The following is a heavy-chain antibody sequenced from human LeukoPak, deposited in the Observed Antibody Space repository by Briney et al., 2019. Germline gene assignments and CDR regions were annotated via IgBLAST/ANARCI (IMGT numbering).Heavy chain of an antibody. Sequence: ASVKVSCKASGYAFTGYYMHWVRQAPGQGLEWMGWINPNSGGTNYAQTFQGRVTMTRDTSISTAYMERSRLRSDDTAVYYCARINYYDSSGYWGFDYWGQGTLVTVSS. CDR2: INPNSGGT. J-gene: IGHJ4*02. V-gene: IGHV1-2*02. D-gene: IGHD3-22*01. CDR1: GYAFTGYY. CDR3: ARINYYDSSGYWGFDY.